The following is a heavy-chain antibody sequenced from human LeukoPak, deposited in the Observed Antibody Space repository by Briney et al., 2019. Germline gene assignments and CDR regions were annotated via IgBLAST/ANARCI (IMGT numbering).Heavy chain of an antibody. Sequence: TSETLSLTCTVSGGSISSYYWSWIRQSPGKGLEWIGYVYYSGCTNYNPSLKSRVTISLDTSKNQFFPKLSSVTAADTAVYYCARQMVRGVMTHYFDYWGQGTLVTVSS. J-gene: IGHJ4*02. CDR1: GGSISSYY. D-gene: IGHD3-10*01. CDR2: VYYSGCT. V-gene: IGHV4-59*08. CDR3: ARQMVRGVMTHYFDY.